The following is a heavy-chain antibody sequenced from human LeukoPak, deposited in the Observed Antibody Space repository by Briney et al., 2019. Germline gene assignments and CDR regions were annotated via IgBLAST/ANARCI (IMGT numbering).Heavy chain of an antibody. CDR3: AAVYDAFDT. J-gene: IGHJ3*02. Sequence: GSLRLSCAASGFTFSSYWMHWVRQAPGEGLVWVALIKSDGSITSYADSVKGRFTISRDNAENTLCLQMNRLRAEDTAVYYCAAVYDAFDTWGQGTMVTVSS. CDR2: IKSDGSIT. V-gene: IGHV3-74*01. CDR1: GFTFSSYW.